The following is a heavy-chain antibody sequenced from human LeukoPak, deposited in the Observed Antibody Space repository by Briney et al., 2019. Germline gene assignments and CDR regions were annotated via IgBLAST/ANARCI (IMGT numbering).Heavy chain of an antibody. CDR2: IGTAGDT. CDR1: GFTFSSYD. Sequence: GGSLRLSCAASGFTFSSYDMHWVRQATGKGLEWVSAIGTAGDTYYPGSVKGRFTISRENAKNSLYLQMNSLRAGDTAVYYCAREPQAMHLGSSGYYYYYMDVWGKGTTVTISS. D-gene: IGHD6-6*01. CDR3: AREPQAMHLGSSGYYYYYMDV. V-gene: IGHV3-13*01. J-gene: IGHJ6*03.